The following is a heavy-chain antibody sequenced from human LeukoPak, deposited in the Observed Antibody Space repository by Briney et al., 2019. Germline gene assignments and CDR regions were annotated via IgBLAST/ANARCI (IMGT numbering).Heavy chain of an antibody. J-gene: IGHJ4*02. CDR3: ARVYDSSGHYPIDY. CDR2: FDPEDGET. CDR1: GYTLTELS. D-gene: IGHD3-22*01. Sequence: ASVKVSCKVSGYTLTELSMHWVRQAPGKGLEWMGGFDPEDGETIYAQKFQGRVTITRNTSISTAYMELSSLRSEDTAVYYCARVYDSSGHYPIDYWGQGTLVTVSS. V-gene: IGHV1-24*01.